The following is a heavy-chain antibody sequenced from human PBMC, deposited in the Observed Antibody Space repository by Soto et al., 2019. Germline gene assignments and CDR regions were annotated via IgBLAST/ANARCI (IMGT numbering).Heavy chain of an antibody. CDR3: ATQSDSAPIYGMEV. D-gene: IGHD2-15*01. Sequence: QLVESGGGLVRPGGSLRLTCAASGIIFSAYEVHWVRQAPGEGLEWVSKIGSVGSPIYYTHAVKGRFTISRDDAKNSVYLQMSGLRAEDTALYYCATQSDSAPIYGMEVWGPGTRVTVSS. CDR2: IGSVGSPI. J-gene: IGHJ6*02. CDR1: GIIFSAYE. V-gene: IGHV3-48*03.